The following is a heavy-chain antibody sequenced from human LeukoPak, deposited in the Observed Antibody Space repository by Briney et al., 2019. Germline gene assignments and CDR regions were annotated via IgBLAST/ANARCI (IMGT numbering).Heavy chain of an antibody. J-gene: IGHJ6*03. CDR3: ARGSGYCSGGSCYFPPYYYYYMDV. D-gene: IGHD2-15*01. V-gene: IGHV3-66*02. CDR2: IYSGGST. CDR1: GFTVSSNY. Sequence: GGSLRLSCAASGFTVSSNYMNWVRQAPGKGLEWVSDIYSGGSTYYADAVKGRFTISRDNSKNTLYLQMNSLRAEDTAVYYCARGSGYCSGGSCYFPPYYYYYMDVWGKGTTVTVSS.